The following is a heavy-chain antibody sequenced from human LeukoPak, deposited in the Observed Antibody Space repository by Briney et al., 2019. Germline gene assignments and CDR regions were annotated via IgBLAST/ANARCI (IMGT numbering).Heavy chain of an antibody. Sequence: GGSLGLSCAASGFTFSDYYMSWIRQAPGKGLEWVSYISSSGSTIYYADSVKGRFTISRDNAKNSLYLQMNSLRAEDTAVYYCTGYCSGGSCFTAGYWGQGTLVTVSS. CDR1: GFTFSDYY. D-gene: IGHD2-15*01. CDR3: TGYCSGGSCFTAGY. V-gene: IGHV3-11*01. CDR2: ISSSGSTI. J-gene: IGHJ4*02.